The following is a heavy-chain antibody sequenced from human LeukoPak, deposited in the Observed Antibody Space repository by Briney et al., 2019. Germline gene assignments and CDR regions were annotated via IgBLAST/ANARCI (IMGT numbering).Heavy chain of an antibody. Sequence: PGGSLRLSCAASGFTVSTNYMSWVRQPPGKGLEWIGSIYYSGSTYYNPSLKSRVTISVDTSKNQFSLRLNSVTAADTAVYNCARSIEYSSSLFDYWGQGTLVTVSS. D-gene: IGHD6-6*01. J-gene: IGHJ4*02. CDR3: ARSIEYSSSLFDY. CDR2: IYYSGST. V-gene: IGHV4-39*07. CDR1: GFTVSTNY.